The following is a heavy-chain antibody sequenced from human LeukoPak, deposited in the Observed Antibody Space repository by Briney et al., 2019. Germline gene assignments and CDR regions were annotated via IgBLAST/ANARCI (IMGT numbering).Heavy chain of an antibody. J-gene: IGHJ5*02. CDR3: ARVYGDNNWFDP. CDR1: GFTFSSYA. V-gene: IGHV3-30-3*01. CDR2: ISYDGSNK. Sequence: PGGSLRLSCAASGFTFSSYAMHWVRQAPGKGLEWVAVISYDGSNKYYADSVKGRFTISRDNSKNTLYLQMNSLRAEDTAVYYCARVYGDNNWFDPWGQGTLVTVSS. D-gene: IGHD4-17*01.